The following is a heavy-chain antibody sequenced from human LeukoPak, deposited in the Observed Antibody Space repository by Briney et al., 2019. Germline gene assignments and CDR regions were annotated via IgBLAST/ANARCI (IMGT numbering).Heavy chain of an antibody. Sequence: KPSETLSLTCTVSGGSISSYYWSWIRQPPRKGLGWIGYIYYSGSTNYNPSLKSRVTISVDTSKNQFSLKLSSVTAADTAVYYCARGLGYCSGGSCYSYYYYMDVWGKGTTVTVSS. D-gene: IGHD2-15*01. CDR3: ARGLGYCSGGSCYSYYYYMDV. CDR1: GGSISSYY. CDR2: IYYSGST. J-gene: IGHJ6*03. V-gene: IGHV4-59*08.